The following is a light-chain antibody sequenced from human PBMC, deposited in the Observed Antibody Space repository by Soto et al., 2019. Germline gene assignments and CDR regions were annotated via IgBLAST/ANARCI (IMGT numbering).Light chain of an antibody. J-gene: IGKJ3*01. CDR3: QQYDNLPLT. Sequence: DIQMTQSPSSLSSSVGDRVTITCQASQDITNYFNWYQQKKGIAPKVLLFDASNLETRVPPRFSGSGSGKLFTLTISGLQHEDFATYYCQQYDNLPLTFGPGTQVEIK. V-gene: IGKV1-33*01. CDR1: QDITNY. CDR2: DAS.